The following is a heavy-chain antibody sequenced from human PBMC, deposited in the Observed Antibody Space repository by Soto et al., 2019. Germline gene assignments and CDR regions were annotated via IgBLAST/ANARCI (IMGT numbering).Heavy chain of an antibody. V-gene: IGHV1-69*06. CDR1: GGTFSSYA. D-gene: IGHD1-26*01. CDR3: ARGLRSYYDGAYFQH. J-gene: IGHJ1*01. Sequence: QVQLVQSGAEVKKPGSSVKVSCKASGGTFSSYAISWVRQAPGQGLEWMGGIIPIFGTANYAQKFQGRVTITADKSRSTAHMELSSLRSEDTPVYCCARGLRSYYDGAYFQHWGQGTLVTVSS. CDR2: IIPIFGTA.